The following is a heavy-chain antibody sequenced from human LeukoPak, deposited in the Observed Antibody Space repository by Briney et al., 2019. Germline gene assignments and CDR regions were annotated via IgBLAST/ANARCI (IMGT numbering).Heavy chain of an antibody. CDR3: ARASPPSGAAAGMIWFDP. Sequence: GASVKVSCKASGYTFTSYDMHWVRQAPGQRLGWMGGISAYNGNTNYAQKLQGRVTMTTDTSTSTAYMELTSLRSDDTAVYYCARASPPSGAAAGMIWFDPWGQGTLVTVSS. V-gene: IGHV1-18*04. J-gene: IGHJ5*02. CDR1: GYTFTSYD. D-gene: IGHD6-13*01. CDR2: ISAYNGNT.